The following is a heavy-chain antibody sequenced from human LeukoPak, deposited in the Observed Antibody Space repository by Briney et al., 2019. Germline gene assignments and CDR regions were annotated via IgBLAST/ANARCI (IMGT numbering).Heavy chain of an antibody. CDR3: AKDTSYCSSTSCYALFDP. CDR1: GFTFSDYY. J-gene: IGHJ5*02. CDR2: ISSSGSTI. D-gene: IGHD2-2*01. V-gene: IGHV3-11*01. Sequence: SGGSLRLSCAASGFTFSDYYMSWIRQAPGKGLEWVSYISSSGSTIYYADSVKGRFTISRDNSKNTLYLQMNSLRAEDTAVYYCAKDTSYCSSTSCYALFDPGGQGTLVTVSS.